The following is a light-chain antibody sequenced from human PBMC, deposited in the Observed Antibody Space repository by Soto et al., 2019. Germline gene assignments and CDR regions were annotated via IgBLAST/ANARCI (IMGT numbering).Light chain of an antibody. Sequence: EIQTTQSPSALSASVGDRVTITCRGSQSVSSWLGWHQQKPGKAPKVLINDASSLESGVPSRFSGSGTGTKFTLTISSLQPDDVASYYCQQDKTYSWTFGQGTKVEIK. V-gene: IGKV1-5*01. CDR2: DAS. CDR1: QSVSSW. CDR3: QQDKTYSWT. J-gene: IGKJ1*01.